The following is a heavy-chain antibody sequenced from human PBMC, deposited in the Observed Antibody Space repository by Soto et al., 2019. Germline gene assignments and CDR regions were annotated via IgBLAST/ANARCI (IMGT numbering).Heavy chain of an antibody. CDR2: IIPILGIA. Sequence: QVQLVQSGAEVKKPGSSVKVSCKASGGTFSSYTISWVRQAPGQGLEWMGRIIPILGIANYAQKFQGRVTITADKSTSTAYMELSSLRSEDTAVYYCARDYRSSGYAEGVDYWGQGTLVTVSS. J-gene: IGHJ4*02. V-gene: IGHV1-69*08. D-gene: IGHD5-12*01. CDR3: ARDYRSSGYAEGVDY. CDR1: GGTFSSYT.